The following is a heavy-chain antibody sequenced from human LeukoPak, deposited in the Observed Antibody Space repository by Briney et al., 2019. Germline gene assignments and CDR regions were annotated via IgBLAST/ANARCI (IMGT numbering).Heavy chain of an antibody. V-gene: IGHV3-30*04. CDR1: GFTFSSYA. CDR3: ARGGRASATSYYYYYGMDV. Sequence: GGSLRLSCAASGFTFSSYAIHWVRQAPGKGLGWVAIISYDGSNKYYADSVKGRFTISRDNSKNTLYLQMSSLRAEDTAVYYCARGGRASATSYYYYYGMDVWGQGTTVTVSS. CDR2: ISYDGSNK. J-gene: IGHJ6*02. D-gene: IGHD5-24*01.